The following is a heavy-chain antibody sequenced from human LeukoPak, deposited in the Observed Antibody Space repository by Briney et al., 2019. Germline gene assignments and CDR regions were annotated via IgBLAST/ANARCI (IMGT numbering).Heavy chain of an antibody. CDR1: GFTLSSYW. CDR3: AREWIQYYYYGMDV. D-gene: IGHD2-2*03. V-gene: IGHV3-74*01. J-gene: IGHJ6*02. CDR2: IKGDGSST. Sequence: GGSLRLSCGASGFTLSSYWMHWVRQAPGKGLVWVSRIKGDGSSTSYAESVKGRFTIPRDKAKNTLYLQMNSLRAEDTAVYYCAREWIQYYYYGMDVWGQGTTVTVSS.